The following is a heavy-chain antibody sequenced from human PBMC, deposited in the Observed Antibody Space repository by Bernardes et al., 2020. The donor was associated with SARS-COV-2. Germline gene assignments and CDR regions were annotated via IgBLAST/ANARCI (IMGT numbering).Heavy chain of an antibody. D-gene: IGHD3-9*01. CDR2: INSDGSST. Sequence: GGSLRLSCAASGFTFSSYWMHWVRQAPGKGLVWVSRINSDGSSTSYADSVKGRFTISRDNAKNTLYLQMNSLRAEDTAVYYCARATSSMYYDILTGYYNYYGMDVWGQGTTVTVSS. J-gene: IGHJ6*02. CDR3: ARATSSMYYDILTGYYNYYGMDV. CDR1: GFTFSSYW. V-gene: IGHV3-74*01.